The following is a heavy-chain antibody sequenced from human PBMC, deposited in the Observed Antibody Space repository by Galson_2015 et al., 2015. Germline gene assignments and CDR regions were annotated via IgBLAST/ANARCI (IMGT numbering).Heavy chain of an antibody. CDR2: ISYNGGST. CDR1: GFTLSASS. CDR3: ARVGGMGAFD. V-gene: IGHV3-64*02. J-gene: IGHJ3*01. Sequence: SLRLSCAASGFTLSASSMHWIRQTPGKGLEYVSAISYNGGSTHYADSVRGRFTISRDNSKNTLDLQMGSLTADDMAIYYCARVGGMGAFD. D-gene: IGHD1-26*01.